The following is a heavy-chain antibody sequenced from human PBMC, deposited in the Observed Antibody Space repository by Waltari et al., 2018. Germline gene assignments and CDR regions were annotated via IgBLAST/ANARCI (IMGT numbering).Heavy chain of an antibody. CDR2: SIPIFGTA. J-gene: IGHJ5*02. V-gene: IGHV1-69*12. CDR3: AREQTSVPWTRYNWFDP. D-gene: IGHD3-10*01. Sequence: QVQLVQSGAEVKKPGSSVKVSCKASGGTFSSYAISWVRPAPGQGLEWMGGSIPIFGTANYAQKFQGRVTITADESTSTAYMELSSLRSEDTAVYYCAREQTSVPWTRYNWFDPWGQGTLVTVSS. CDR1: GGTFSSYA.